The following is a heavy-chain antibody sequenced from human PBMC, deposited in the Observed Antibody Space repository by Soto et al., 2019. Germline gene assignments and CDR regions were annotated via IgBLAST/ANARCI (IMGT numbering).Heavy chain of an antibody. J-gene: IGHJ4*02. V-gene: IGHV3-23*01. CDR1: GFTFSSYA. CDR3: AKNPKGSYYDILTGYYYFDY. CDR2: ISGSGGST. D-gene: IGHD3-9*01. Sequence: PGGSLRLSCAASGFTFSSYAMSWVRQAPGKGLEWVSAISGSGGSTYYADSVKGRFTISRDNSKNTLYLQMNSLRAEDTAVYYCAKNPKGSYYDILTGYYYFDYWGQGTLVTVSS.